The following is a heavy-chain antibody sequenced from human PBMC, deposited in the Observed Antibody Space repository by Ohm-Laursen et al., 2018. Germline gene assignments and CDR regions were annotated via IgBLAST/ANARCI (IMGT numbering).Heavy chain of an antibody. CDR3: VKHMFGGVTKSFDY. V-gene: IGHV3-23*01. CDR2: ISGSGGSGART. D-gene: IGHD3-16*01. CDR1: GFTFTNYA. Sequence: SLRLSCAASGFTFTNYAMSWVRQAPGKGLECVSRISGSGGSGARTYYADSVKGRFTISRDNSKNTVYLQMNSLRADDTAVYYCVKHMFGGVTKSFDYWGQGTLVTVSS. J-gene: IGHJ4*02.